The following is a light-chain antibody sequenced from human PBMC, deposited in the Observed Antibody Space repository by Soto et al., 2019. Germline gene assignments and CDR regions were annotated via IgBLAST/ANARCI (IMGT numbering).Light chain of an antibody. CDR3: HQLNNYPRWLT. CDR2: AAS. Sequence: DIQLNQSPSFLSASVGDRVTITCRASQGIRSYLAWYQQKPGKAPKLLIYAASTLQSGVPSRFSSSGSRTEFPRTLSSLQSEDFATYYWHQLNNYPRWLTFGPGTKVYSK. CDR1: QGIRSY. V-gene: IGKV1-9*01. J-gene: IGKJ3*01.